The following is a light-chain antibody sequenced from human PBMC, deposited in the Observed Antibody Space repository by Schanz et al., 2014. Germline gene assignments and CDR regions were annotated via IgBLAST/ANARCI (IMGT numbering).Light chain of an antibody. CDR2: NDN. CDR1: SSTVGSNT. J-gene: IGLJ3*02. Sequence: QSVLTQPPSASGPPGQRVTISCSGSSSTVGSNTVSWHQQLPGTAPKLLIYNDNQRPSGVPDRFSGSKSGTSASLAISGLQSEDEADYYCQSYDSSLSGGVFGGGTKVTVL. V-gene: IGLV1-44*01. CDR3: QSYDSSLSGGV.